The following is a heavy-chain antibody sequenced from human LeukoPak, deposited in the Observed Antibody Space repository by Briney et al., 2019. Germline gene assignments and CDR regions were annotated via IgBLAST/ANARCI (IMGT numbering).Heavy chain of an antibody. D-gene: IGHD3-22*01. V-gene: IGHV4-4*02. J-gene: IGHJ3*02. CDR2: IYQSGTT. CDR3: ARATYYYDSSGYWTLEFDFDI. CDR1: GGSISSTHW. Sequence: PSETLSLTCAVSGGSISSTHWWSWVRQPPGKGLEWIGEIYQSGTTRYNPSLKSRVTISVDTSKNQFSLKLSSVTAADTAVYYCARATYYYDSSGYWTLEFDFDIWGQGTMVTVSS.